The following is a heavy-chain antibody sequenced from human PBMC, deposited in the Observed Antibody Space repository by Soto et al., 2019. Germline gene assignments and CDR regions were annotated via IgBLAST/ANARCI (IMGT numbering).Heavy chain of an antibody. CDR2: INHSGST. V-gene: IGHV4-34*01. D-gene: IGHD4-4*01. CDR1: GGSFSGYY. J-gene: IGHJ6*03. CDR3: ARGRVSKTYYYYYMDV. Sequence: PSEPLSLTCAVYGGSFSGYYWSWIRQPPGKGLEWIGEINHSGSTNYNPSLKSRVTISVDTSKNQFSLKLSSVTAADTAVYYCARGRVSKTYYYYYMDVWGKGTTVTVSS.